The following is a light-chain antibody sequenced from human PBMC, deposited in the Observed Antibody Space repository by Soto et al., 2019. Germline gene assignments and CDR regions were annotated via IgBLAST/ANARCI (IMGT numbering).Light chain of an antibody. Sequence: EVVLTQSPGTLSLSPGERATLSCRASQSVSSSYLAWYQQKFGQAPRLLIYGASNRATGVPDRFSGRGSGTDFTLTSSRLEPEDFAVYFCQQYGSSALFTFGQGTKLEIK. V-gene: IGKV3-20*01. CDR2: GAS. J-gene: IGKJ2*01. CDR3: QQYGSSALFT. CDR1: QSVSSSY.